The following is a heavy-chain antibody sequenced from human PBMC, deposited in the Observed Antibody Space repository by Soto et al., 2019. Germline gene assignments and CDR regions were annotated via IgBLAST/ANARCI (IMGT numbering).Heavy chain of an antibody. Sequence: GESLKISCKGSGYSFTSYWIGWVRQMPGKGLEWMGIIYPGDSDTRYSPSFQGQVTISADKSISTAYLQWSSLKASDTAMYYCARGLAAAGTHYYYGMDVWGQGTTVTVPS. CDR2: IYPGDSDT. CDR1: GYSFTSYW. CDR3: ARGLAAAGTHYYYGMDV. V-gene: IGHV5-51*01. D-gene: IGHD6-13*01. J-gene: IGHJ6*02.